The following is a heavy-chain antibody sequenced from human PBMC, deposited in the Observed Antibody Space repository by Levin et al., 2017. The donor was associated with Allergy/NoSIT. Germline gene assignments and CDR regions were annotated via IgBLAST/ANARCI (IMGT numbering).Heavy chain of an antibody. J-gene: IGHJ4*02. D-gene: IGHD6-13*01. CDR1: GFTFDDYS. CDR2: ITWNSGSI. CDR3: AKDRASAGLFDY. Sequence: GGSLRLSCAASGFTFDDYSMHWVRQAPGKGLEWVSGITWNSGSIEYADSVKGRFTISRDNARNSLYLQMNSLKAEDTALYYCAKDRASAGLFDYWGQGTLVTVSS. V-gene: IGHV3-9*01.